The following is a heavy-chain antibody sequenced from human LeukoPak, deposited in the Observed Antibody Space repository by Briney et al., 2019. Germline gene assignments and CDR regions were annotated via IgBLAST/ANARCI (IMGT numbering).Heavy chain of an antibody. CDR2: INTNTGNP. D-gene: IGHD3-22*01. J-gene: IGHJ4*02. CDR1: GYTFTNYA. Sequence: ASVKVSCKASGYTFTNYAMNWVRQAPGQGLEWMGWINTNTGNPTYAQGFTGRFVFSLDTSVTTAYLQISSLKAEDTAAYYCAREEYYDSSAPTNFDYWGQGTLVTVSS. CDR3: AREEYYDSSAPTNFDY. V-gene: IGHV7-4-1*02.